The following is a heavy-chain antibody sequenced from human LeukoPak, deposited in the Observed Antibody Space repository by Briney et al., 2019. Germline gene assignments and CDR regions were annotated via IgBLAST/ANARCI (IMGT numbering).Heavy chain of an antibody. CDR3: ARIHLDTNMASDF. D-gene: IGHD5-18*01. V-gene: IGHV3-23*01. J-gene: IGHJ4*02. Sequence: GGSLRLSCAASGFTFSRYALNWVRQAPGRGLEWVSTITRSGTNTYSAVSVKGRFTISSDNSKNTLYLQMNSLRAEDTAVHYCARIHLDTNMASDFWGQGTLVTVSS. CDR1: GFTFSRYA. CDR2: ITRSGTNT.